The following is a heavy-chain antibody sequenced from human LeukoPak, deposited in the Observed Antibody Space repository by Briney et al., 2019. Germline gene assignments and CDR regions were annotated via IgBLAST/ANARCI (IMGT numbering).Heavy chain of an antibody. CDR3: AKASSSWFDYYYGMDV. Sequence: GGSLRLSCAASGFTFSSYAMSWVRQAPGKGLEWVSAISGSGGSTYYADSVKGRFTISRDNSKNTLYLQMNSLRAKDTAVYYCAKASSSWFDYYYGMDVWGQGTTVTVSS. J-gene: IGHJ6*02. CDR2: ISGSGGST. CDR1: GFTFSSYA. V-gene: IGHV3-23*01. D-gene: IGHD6-13*01.